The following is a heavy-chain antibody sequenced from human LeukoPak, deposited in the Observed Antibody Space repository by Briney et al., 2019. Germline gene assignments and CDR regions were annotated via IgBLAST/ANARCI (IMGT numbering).Heavy chain of an antibody. CDR1: GFTFSCYW. Sequence: GGSLRLSCAASGFTFSCYWMHWVRQAPGKGLLWVSRINSDGTTTYYADSVKGPFTISRDNAKNTLYLQVNSLRAEDTAVYYCARGNYYGMEVWGQGNTVTVSS. CDR3: ARGNYYGMEV. V-gene: IGHV3-74*01. J-gene: IGHJ6*02. CDR2: INSDGTTT.